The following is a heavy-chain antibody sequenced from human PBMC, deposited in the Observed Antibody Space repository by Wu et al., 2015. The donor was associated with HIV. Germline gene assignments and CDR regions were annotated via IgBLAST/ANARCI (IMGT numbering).Heavy chain of an antibody. J-gene: IGHJ6*04. Sequence: QLMQSGSEMKKPGDSVRISCQTSGYIFANFGINWIRQAPGQRPEWLGWIDPLDGDRNYTSGRLTMTTQTSSATAFLDLRSLRLDDTATYFCAREPPSGVYLYMDVWGTGTSVTVSS. V-gene: IGHV1-18*01. D-gene: IGHD5/OR15-5a*01. CDR2: IDPLDGDR. CDR1: GYIFANFG. CDR3: AREPPSGVYLYMDV.